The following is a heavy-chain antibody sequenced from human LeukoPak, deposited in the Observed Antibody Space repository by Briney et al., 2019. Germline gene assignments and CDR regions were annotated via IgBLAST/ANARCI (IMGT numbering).Heavy chain of an antibody. CDR1: GGSISSYY. CDR2: IYTSGCT. V-gene: IGHV4-4*07. J-gene: IGHJ4*02. Sequence: PSETLPLTCTVSGGSISSYYWRWIRQPAGKGLEWIGRIYTSGCTNYNPSLKGRFTMSVDTSKNQFSLKLSAVTAAETAVYYCARDTAMAPDYYFDYWGQGTLVTVSA. CDR3: ARDTAMAPDYYFDY. D-gene: IGHD5-18*01.